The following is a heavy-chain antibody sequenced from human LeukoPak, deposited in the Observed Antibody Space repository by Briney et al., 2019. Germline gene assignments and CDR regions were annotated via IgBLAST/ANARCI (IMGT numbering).Heavy chain of an antibody. D-gene: IGHD3-22*01. CDR3: ARLDRSGYEMGGTWFDP. Sequence: SETLSLTCTVSGDSITSYYWSWIRQSPGKGLEWIGYIYNSGSTNYNPSLKSRVTVSVDTSMNQFSLKLSSMTAADTAVYYCARLDRSGYEMGGTWFDPWGQGTLVTVSS. CDR2: IYNSGST. V-gene: IGHV4-59*08. J-gene: IGHJ5*02. CDR1: GDSITSYY.